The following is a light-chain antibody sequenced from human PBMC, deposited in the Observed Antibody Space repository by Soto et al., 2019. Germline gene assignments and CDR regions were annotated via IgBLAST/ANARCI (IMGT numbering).Light chain of an antibody. J-gene: IGLJ1*01. CDR1: SSDVGGYNY. V-gene: IGLV2-14*01. Sequence: QSSLRQPASGCGSPGQSDTISCTGTSSDVGGYNYVSWYQQHPGKAPKLMIYEVSNRPSGVSNRFSGSKSGTTASLTISGLQAEDEADYYCSSYASTSTYVFGTWTKVTVL. CDR3: SSYASTSTYV. CDR2: EVS.